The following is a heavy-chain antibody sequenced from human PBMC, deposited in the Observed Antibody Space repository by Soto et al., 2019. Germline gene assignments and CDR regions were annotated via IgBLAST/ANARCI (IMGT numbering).Heavy chain of an antibody. CDR2: LSSSGGTP. J-gene: IGHJ4*02. CDR3: AKGLYDNSGYYYSD. V-gene: IGHV3-23*01. CDR1: GFSFSNYV. Sequence: EVQLLESGGGLVQPGGSLRLSCAASGFSFSNYVMSWVRQAPGKGLEWVSSLSSSGGTPYYEESVEGRFTISRDNSRDTLYLQMHSLRVEDTAVFFCAKGLYDNSGYYYSDWGQGTLVTVSS. D-gene: IGHD3-22*01.